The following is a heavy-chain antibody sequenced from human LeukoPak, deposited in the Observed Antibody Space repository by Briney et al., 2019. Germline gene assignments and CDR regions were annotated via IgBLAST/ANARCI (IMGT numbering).Heavy chain of an antibody. V-gene: IGHV3-74*01. CDR2: INTDGSTT. J-gene: IGHJ4*02. CDR3: TRGHPGKLDY. CDR1: GFTFTNYM. Sequence: GGCLRLSCAGSGFTFTNYMMDWVRQAPGKGLVWVSSINTDGSTTNYADSVKGRFTISRDNAENTLFLLLHSLRAEDTAVYYCTRGHPGKLDYWGQGTLVTVSS. D-gene: IGHD3-10*01.